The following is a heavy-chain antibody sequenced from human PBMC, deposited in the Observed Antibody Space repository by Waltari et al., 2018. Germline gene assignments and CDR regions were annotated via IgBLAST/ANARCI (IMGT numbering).Heavy chain of an antibody. D-gene: IGHD5-12*01. CDR1: GASITSNRPC. CDR3: ATYIGASVGTAAFDV. Sequence: QLQMQESGPRLVRPSETLSLIGRVHGASITSNRPCWAWFRQSPGQGLEWIGTVSYSGTTYISPSLKSRVSVSRDTSKNQVSLILGSVTAADMAVYYCATYIGASVGTAAFDVWGQGTMVTVSS. J-gene: IGHJ3*01. CDR2: VSYSGTT. V-gene: IGHV4-39*01.